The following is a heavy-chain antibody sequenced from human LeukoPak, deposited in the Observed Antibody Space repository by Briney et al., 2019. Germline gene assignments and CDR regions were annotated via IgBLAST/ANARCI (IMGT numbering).Heavy chain of an antibody. CDR1: GYTFTSYA. D-gene: IGHD6-19*01. V-gene: IGHV1-69*06. Sequence: SVKVSCKASGYTFTSYAISWVRQAPGQGLEWMGGIIPIFGTANYAQKFQGRVTITADKSTSTAYMELCSLRSEDTAVYYCARDRSSSGLFDYWGQGTLVTVSS. CDR2: IIPIFGTA. CDR3: ARDRSSSGLFDY. J-gene: IGHJ4*02.